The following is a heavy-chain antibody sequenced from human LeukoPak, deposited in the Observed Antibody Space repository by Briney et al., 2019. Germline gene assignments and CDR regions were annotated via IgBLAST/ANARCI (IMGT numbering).Heavy chain of an antibody. CDR3: ARDQGSMIAVRTTNSFFDL. V-gene: IGHV3-7*01. Sequence: GGSLRLSCAASGFTFINYWMSWVRQAPGKGMEWLANMDLDGSEIYYVDSVKGRFTISIDNGKNSLYLQINSLRADDTAVYYCARDQGSMIAVRTTNSFFDLWGRGTLVTVSS. CDR2: MDLDGSEI. J-gene: IGHJ2*01. CDR1: GFTFINYW. D-gene: IGHD3-22*01.